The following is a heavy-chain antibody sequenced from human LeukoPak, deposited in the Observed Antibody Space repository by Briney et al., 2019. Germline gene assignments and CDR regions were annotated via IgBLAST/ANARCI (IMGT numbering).Heavy chain of an antibody. V-gene: IGHV4-38-2*02. CDR2: IYHSGST. CDR3: ARVDAGYNYLDY. Sequence: SETLSLTCTVSGYSISSGYYWGWIRQPPGKGLEWIGSIYHSGSTYYNPSLKSRVTISVDTSKNQFSLKLSSVTAADTAVYYCARVDAGYNYLDYWGQGTLVTVSS. D-gene: IGHD5-24*01. CDR1: GYSISSGYY. J-gene: IGHJ4*02.